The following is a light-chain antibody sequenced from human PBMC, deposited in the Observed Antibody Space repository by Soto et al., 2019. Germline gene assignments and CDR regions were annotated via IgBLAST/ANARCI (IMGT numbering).Light chain of an antibody. Sequence: QSALIQPPSVSGSPGQSVTISCTGTSSDVGSYDYVSWYQQHPGTVPKPMIYNVNTQPSGVPDRFSGSKSGNTASMTISGLQAEYEADYKCCSYTCSATYVFVTGTKVTVL. J-gene: IGLJ1*01. CDR2: NVN. CDR1: SSDVGSYDY. V-gene: IGLV2-11*01. CDR3: CSYTCSATYV.